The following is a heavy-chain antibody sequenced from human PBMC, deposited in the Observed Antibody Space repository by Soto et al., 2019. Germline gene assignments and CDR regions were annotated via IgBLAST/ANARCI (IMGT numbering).Heavy chain of an antibody. D-gene: IGHD6-19*01. CDR1: GDPISTGCYT. V-gene: IGHV4-30-2*01. Sequence: PSETLSLTCDVSGDPISTGCYTWAWIRQPPGKALEWIGHTYHSGSTNYNPSLKSRVTISVDKSKNQFSLKLSSVTAADTAVYYCARVAVAGTRVDYWGQGTLVTVSS. J-gene: IGHJ4*02. CDR2: TYHSGST. CDR3: ARVAVAGTRVDY.